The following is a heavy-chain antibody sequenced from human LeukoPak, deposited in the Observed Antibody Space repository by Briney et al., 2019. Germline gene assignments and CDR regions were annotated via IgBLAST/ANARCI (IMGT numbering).Heavy chain of an antibody. CDR2: TIPIFGTA. D-gene: IGHD2-15*01. CDR1: GYTFTSYG. CDR3: ARAHSRNYYYYGMDV. J-gene: IGHJ6*02. Sequence: GASVKVSCKASGYTFTSYGISWVRQAPGQGLEWMGGTIPIFGTAHYAQKFQGRVTIAADGSTSTVYMELSSLRSEDTAVYYCARAHSRNYYYYGMDVWGQGTTVAVSS. V-gene: IGHV1-69*13.